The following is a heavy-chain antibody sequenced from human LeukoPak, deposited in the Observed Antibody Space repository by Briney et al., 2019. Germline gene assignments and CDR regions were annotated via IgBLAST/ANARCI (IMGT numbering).Heavy chain of an antibody. CDR3: AKDRVLRFLEWLFPGMDV. V-gene: IGHV3-23*01. D-gene: IGHD3-3*01. CDR1: GFTFSSYA. CDR2: ISGSGGST. Sequence: PGGSLRLSCAASGFTFSSYAMSWVRQAPGKGLEWVSAISGSGGSTYYADPVKGRFTISRDNSKNTLYLQMNSLRAEDTAVYYCAKDRVLRFLEWLFPGMDVWGQGTTVTVSS. J-gene: IGHJ6*02.